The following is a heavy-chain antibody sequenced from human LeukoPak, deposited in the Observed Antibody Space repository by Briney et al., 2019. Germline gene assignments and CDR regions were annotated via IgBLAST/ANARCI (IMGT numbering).Heavy chain of an antibody. CDR1: GFTFSNYA. J-gene: IGHJ4*02. CDR3: AKDFGGDRGIVGATIPTGY. Sequence: GGSPRLSCAASGFTFSNYAMSWVRQAPGKGLEWVSAISGSGGSTYYADSVKGRFTISRDNSKNTLYLQMNSLRAEDTAVYYCAKDFGGDRGIVGATIPTGYWGQGTLVTVSS. D-gene: IGHD1-26*01. CDR2: ISGSGGST. V-gene: IGHV3-23*01.